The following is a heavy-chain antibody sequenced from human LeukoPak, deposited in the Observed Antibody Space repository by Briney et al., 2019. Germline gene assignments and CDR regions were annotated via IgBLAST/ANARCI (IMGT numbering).Heavy chain of an antibody. CDR2: IYSRGDT. D-gene: IGHD3-10*01. J-gene: IGHJ4*02. CDR1: EFIVSINY. CDR3: ARGRHMVRGVIITGSQYDY. Sequence: GGSLRLSCAASEFIVSINYMTWVRQAPGKGLEWVSLIYSRGDTKYADSVKGRFTISRDNSKNTLYLQMGSLRAEDMAVYYCARGRHMVRGVIITGSQYDYWGQGTLVTVSS. V-gene: IGHV3-66*03.